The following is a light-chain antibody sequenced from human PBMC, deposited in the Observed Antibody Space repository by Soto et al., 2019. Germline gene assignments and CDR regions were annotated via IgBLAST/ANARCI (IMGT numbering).Light chain of an antibody. CDR3: ETWDSSTHVV. CDR2: LEGSGSY. V-gene: IGLV4-60*03. CDR1: SGPSTYI. Sequence: QSVLTQSSSASASLGSSVKLTCTLSSGPSTYIIAWHQQQPGKAPRYLMNLEGSGSYNKGSGVPDRFSGSSSGADRYLTISSVHADDEADYYCETWDSSTHVVFGGGTKLTVL. J-gene: IGLJ2*01.